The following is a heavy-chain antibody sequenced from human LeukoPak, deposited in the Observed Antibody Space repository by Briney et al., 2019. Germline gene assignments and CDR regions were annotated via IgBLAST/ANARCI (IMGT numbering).Heavy chain of an antibody. V-gene: IGHV3-21*05. CDR2: ISSSSSYI. D-gene: IGHD6-19*01. J-gene: IGHJ4*02. CDR3: ARVSVAGTDY. CDR1: GFTFSSYS. Sequence: GGSLKLSCEASGFTFSSYSMNWVRQAPGKGLEWVSYISSSSSYIYYADSVKGRFTISRDNAKNSLYLQMNSLRAEDTAVYYCARVSVAGTDYWGQGTLVTVSS.